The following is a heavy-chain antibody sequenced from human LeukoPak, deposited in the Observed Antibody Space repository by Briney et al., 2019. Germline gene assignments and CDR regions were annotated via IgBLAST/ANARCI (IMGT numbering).Heavy chain of an antibody. D-gene: IGHD1-26*01. CDR3: ARVNLRGSQYNWFDP. J-gene: IGHJ5*02. CDR1: GGTLTSHT. V-gene: IGHV1-69*08. Sequence: ASVKVSCKASGGTLTSHTFSWVRQAPGQGLEWMGRITPIIDSAKYAENFQDRVTITADKSTSTVYMELSSLRSEDTAVYFCARVNLRGSQYNWFDPWGQGTLVTVFS. CDR2: ITPIIDSA.